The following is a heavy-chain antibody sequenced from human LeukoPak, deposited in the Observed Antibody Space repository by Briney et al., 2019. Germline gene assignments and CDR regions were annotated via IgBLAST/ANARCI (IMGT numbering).Heavy chain of an antibody. Sequence: AGGSLRPSCTASGFTFGDYAMSWVRQAPGKGLEWVGFIRSKAYGGTTEYAASVKGRFTISRDDSKSIAYLQMNSLKTEDTAVYYCTRDSEIVTHYWGQGTLVTVSS. CDR2: IRSKAYGGTT. CDR3: TRDSEIVTHY. J-gene: IGHJ4*02. D-gene: IGHD5-12*01. V-gene: IGHV3-49*04. CDR1: GFTFGDYA.